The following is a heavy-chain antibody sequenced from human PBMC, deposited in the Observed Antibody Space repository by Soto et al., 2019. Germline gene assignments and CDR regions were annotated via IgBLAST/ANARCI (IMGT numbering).Heavy chain of an antibody. CDR3: ARGDFAWEPSTDY. CDR1: GGSLSGDY. J-gene: IGHJ4*02. D-gene: IGHD3-3*01. Sequence: PSETLSLTCAVYGGSLSGDYWSWIRQPPGKGLEWIGEINHSGSTNYSPSLKSRVTILVDTSKNQFSLQLSSVTAADTAMYYCARGDFAWEPSTDYWGQGTLVTVSS. CDR2: INHSGST. V-gene: IGHV4-34*01.